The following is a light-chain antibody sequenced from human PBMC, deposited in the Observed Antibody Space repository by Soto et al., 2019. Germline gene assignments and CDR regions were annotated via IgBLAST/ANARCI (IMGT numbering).Light chain of an antibody. CDR3: QQYGSSPWT. Sequence: EIVLTQSPATLSLSPGERAALSCGASQSVSSNYLAWYQQKPGLAPRLLIYDASRRATGIPDRFSGSGSGADFILSISRLEPEDFAVYYGQQYGSSPWTFGQGTKVDIK. J-gene: IGKJ1*01. V-gene: IGKV3D-20*01. CDR2: DAS. CDR1: QSVSSNY.